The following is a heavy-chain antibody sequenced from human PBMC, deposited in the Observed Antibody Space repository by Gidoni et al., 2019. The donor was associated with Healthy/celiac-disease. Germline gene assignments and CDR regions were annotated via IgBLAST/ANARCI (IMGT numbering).Heavy chain of an antibody. D-gene: IGHD5-12*01. CDR3: AREEVSRDGYNN. Sequence: EVQLVESGGGLVQPGGSLRLSCAASGFTVSSNYMSWVRQAPGKGLEWVSVIYSGGSTYYADSVKGRFTISRDNSKNTLYLQMNSLRAEDTAVYYCAREEVSRDGYNNWGQGTLVTVSS. CDR1: GFTVSSNY. CDR2: IYSGGST. V-gene: IGHV3-66*02. J-gene: IGHJ4*02.